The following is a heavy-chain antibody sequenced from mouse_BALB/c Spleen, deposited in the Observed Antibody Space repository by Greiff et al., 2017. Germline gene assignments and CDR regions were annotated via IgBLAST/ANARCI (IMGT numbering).Heavy chain of an antibody. CDR3: ARGLFVITTVVANDYYAMDY. D-gene: IGHD1-1*01. CDR2: ISSGGSYT. Sequence: EVKVVESGGDLVKPGGSLKLSCAASGFTFSSYGMSWVRQTPDKRLEWVATISSGGSYTYYPDSVKGRFTISRDNAKNTLYLQMSSLKSEDTAMYYGARGLFVITTVVANDYYAMDYWGQGTSVTVSS. J-gene: IGHJ4*01. V-gene: IGHV5-6*01. CDR1: GFTFSSYG.